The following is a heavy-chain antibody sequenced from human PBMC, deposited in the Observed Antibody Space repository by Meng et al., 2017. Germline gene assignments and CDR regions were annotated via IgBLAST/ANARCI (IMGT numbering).Heavy chain of an antibody. CDR1: GDTVSSDSAA. D-gene: IGHD3-10*02. V-gene: IGHV6-1*01. CDR3: ASGWSMFQT. CDR2: TYYRSKLYN. Sequence: QLQQSGPGLMKPSQTLSLTCAISGDTVSSDSAACNWIRQSPSRGLEWLGRTYYRSKLYNDFAVSVKSRIIINPDTSKNYFSLQLNSVTPEDTAVYYCASGWSMFQTWGQGTLVTVSS. J-gene: IGHJ4*02.